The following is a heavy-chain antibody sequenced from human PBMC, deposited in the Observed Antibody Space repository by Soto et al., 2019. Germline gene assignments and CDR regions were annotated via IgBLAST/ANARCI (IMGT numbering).Heavy chain of an antibody. CDR1: GGSMSDFY. Sequence: SETLSLTCTVSGGSMSDFYGSWVRQPPGKGLEWIGYMFYSGNSNYNASLKSRVTISMDTSKNQFSLNLRSVTAADTAVYYCVRSGHTFGGVVWGQGTLVTSPQ. CDR2: MFYSGNS. J-gene: IGHJ4*02. D-gene: IGHD3-16*01. V-gene: IGHV4-59*01. CDR3: VRSGHTFGGVV.